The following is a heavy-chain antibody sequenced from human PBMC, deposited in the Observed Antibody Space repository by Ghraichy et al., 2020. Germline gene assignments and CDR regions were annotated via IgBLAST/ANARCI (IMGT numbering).Heavy chain of an antibody. D-gene: IGHD2-21*02. CDR1: GFIFSSFA. V-gene: IGHV3-23*01. J-gene: IGHJ4*02. Sequence: GSLRLSCAASGFIFSSFAVSWVRQAPGKGLEWVSAISGSGDSTYYTDSVKGRFTISRDNSKNTLYLQMHSLRAEDTAVYYCARTPVVVTATPDYWGQGTLVTVSS. CDR3: ARTPVVVTATPDY. CDR2: ISGSGDST.